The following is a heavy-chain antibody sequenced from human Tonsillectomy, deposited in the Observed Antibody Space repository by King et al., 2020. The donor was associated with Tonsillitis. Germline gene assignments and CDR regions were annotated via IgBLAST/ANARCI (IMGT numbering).Heavy chain of an antibody. J-gene: IGHJ5*02. Sequence: VQLQESGPGLVKPSETLSLTCGVSGYSIRSGYYWGWIRQPPGKGLEWIGKIHNTGSTYYNPSLKSRVTISVDTSKNQFSLRLRSVTAADTAVYYCARFHNSIDPWGQGTLVTVSS. CDR3: ARFHNSIDP. V-gene: IGHV4-38-2*01. D-gene: IGHD2-21*01. CDR1: GYSIRSGYY. CDR2: IHNTGST.